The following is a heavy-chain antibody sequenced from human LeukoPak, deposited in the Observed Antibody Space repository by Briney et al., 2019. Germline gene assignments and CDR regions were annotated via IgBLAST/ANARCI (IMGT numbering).Heavy chain of an antibody. D-gene: IGHD6-25*01. Sequence: PSETLSLTCTVSGGSLSGYYWSWTRQPAGKGLEWIGRMSTSGNSNYIPSLVSRVTMSVDTSKNQFSLNLSSVTAADTAVYYCARESGSMRWFDPWGQGTLVTVSS. CDR3: ARESGSMRWFDP. CDR2: MSTSGNS. CDR1: GGSLSGYY. V-gene: IGHV4-4*07. J-gene: IGHJ5*02.